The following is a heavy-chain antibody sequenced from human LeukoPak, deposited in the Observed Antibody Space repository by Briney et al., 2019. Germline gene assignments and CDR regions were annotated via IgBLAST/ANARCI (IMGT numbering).Heavy chain of an antibody. CDR3: ARYITMIVQFDP. D-gene: IGHD3-22*01. CDR2: IYYSGST. CDR1: GGSISSSSYY. Sequence: SETLSLTCTVSGGSISSSSYYWGWIRQPPGKGLEWIGSIYYSGSTYYNPSLKSRVTISVDTSKNQFSLKLSSVTAADTAVYYCARYITMIVQFDPWGQGTLVTVSS. J-gene: IGHJ5*02. V-gene: IGHV4-39*01.